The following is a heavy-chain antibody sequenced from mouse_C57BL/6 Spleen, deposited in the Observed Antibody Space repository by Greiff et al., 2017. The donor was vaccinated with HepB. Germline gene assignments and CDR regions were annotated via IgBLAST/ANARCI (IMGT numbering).Heavy chain of an antibody. Sequence: EVKLQESGPELVKPGASVKISCKASGYSFTGYYMNWVKQSPEKSLEWIGEINPSTGGTTYNQKFKAKATLTVDKSSSTAYMQLKSLTSEDSAVYYCARFHYYGSSSYAMDYWGQGTSVTVSS. CDR1: GYSFTGYY. J-gene: IGHJ4*01. CDR2: INPSTGGT. CDR3: ARFHYYGSSSYAMDY. D-gene: IGHD1-1*01. V-gene: IGHV1-42*01.